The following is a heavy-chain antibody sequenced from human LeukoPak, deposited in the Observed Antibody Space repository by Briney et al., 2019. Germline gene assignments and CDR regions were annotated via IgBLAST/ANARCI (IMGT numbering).Heavy chain of an antibody. CDR2: IIPIFGTA. J-gene: IGHJ4*02. CDR1: GGTFSSYA. Sequence: SVKVSCKASGGTFSSYAISWVRQAPGRGLEWMGGIIPIFGTANYAQKFQGRVTITTDESTSTAYMELSSLRSEDTAVYYCARGDITMTPSDYWGQGTLVTVSS. CDR3: ARGDITMTPSDY. D-gene: IGHD3-22*01. V-gene: IGHV1-69*05.